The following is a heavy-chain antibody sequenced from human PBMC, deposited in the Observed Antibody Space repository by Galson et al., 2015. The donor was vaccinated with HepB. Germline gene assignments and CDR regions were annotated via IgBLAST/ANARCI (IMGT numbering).Heavy chain of an antibody. CDR1: GFTFSSYS. Sequence: SLRLSCAASGFTFSSYSMNWVRQAPGKGLEWVSYISSSSSTIYYADSVKGRFTISRDNAKNSLYLQMNSLRAEDTAVYYCARDNRNGITILWGWGQGTLVTVSS. V-gene: IGHV3-48*01. CDR3: ARDNRNGITILWG. D-gene: IGHD3-9*01. CDR2: ISSSSSTI. J-gene: IGHJ4*02.